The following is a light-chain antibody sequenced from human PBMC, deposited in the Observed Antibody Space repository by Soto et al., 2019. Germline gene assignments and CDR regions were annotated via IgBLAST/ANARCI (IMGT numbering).Light chain of an antibody. CDR3: SSYTSSSTTFV. J-gene: IGLJ1*01. V-gene: IGLV2-14*01. Sequence: QSALTQPASVSGSPGQSITISCTGSSSDVGGYNYVSWYQQHPGKVPKLMIYDVSNRPSGISNRFSGSKSGNTASLTISGLQAEDEADYYCSSYTSSSTTFVFGTGTKVTAL. CDR1: SSDVGGYNY. CDR2: DVS.